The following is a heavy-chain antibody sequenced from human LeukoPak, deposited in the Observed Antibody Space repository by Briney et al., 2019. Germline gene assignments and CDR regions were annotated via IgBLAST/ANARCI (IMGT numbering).Heavy chain of an antibody. CDR3: ARDGAQSGTQILIHGWFDP. J-gene: IGHJ5*02. CDR1: GFAFSSYW. CDR2: IKQDGSEK. D-gene: IGHD1-14*01. Sequence: RGSLRLSCAASGFAFSSYWMTWVRQAPGKGLEWVANIKQDGSEKYYVDSVKGRFTISRDNAKNSLYLQMNSLRAEDTAVYYCARDGAQSGTQILIHGWFDPWGQGTLVTVSS. V-gene: IGHV3-7*01.